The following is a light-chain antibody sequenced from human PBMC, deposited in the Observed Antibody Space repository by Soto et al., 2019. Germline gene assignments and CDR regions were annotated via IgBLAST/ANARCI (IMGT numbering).Light chain of an antibody. CDR1: QGISNF. J-gene: IGKJ5*01. CDR2: AAS. Sequence: DIQMTQSPSSLSASVGDRVTITCRASQGISNFLAWYQQKPGKVPKLLISAASTLQSGVPSRFSGSGSGTDFTLTINSLQHEDVATYYCQKYSSVITFGQGTRLEIK. CDR3: QKYSSVIT. V-gene: IGKV1-27*01.